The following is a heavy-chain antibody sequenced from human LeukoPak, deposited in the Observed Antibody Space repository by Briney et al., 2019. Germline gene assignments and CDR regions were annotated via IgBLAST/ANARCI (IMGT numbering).Heavy chain of an antibody. CDR3: VRHGLGSSWFGFDY. Sequence: GESLKISCKGSGYTFTTYWIGWVRQMPGKGLEWMGIIYPGDSDPRYSPSFQGQVTISADTSISTAYLQCSSLKASDSAMYYCVRHGLGSSWFGFDYWGQGTLVTVSS. CDR2: IYPGDSDP. V-gene: IGHV5-51*01. J-gene: IGHJ4*02. D-gene: IGHD6-13*01. CDR1: GYTFTTYW.